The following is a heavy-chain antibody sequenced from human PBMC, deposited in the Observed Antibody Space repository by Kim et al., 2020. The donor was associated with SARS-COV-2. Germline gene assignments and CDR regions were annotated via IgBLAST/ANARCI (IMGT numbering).Heavy chain of an antibody. D-gene: IGHD5-12*01. CDR1: GGTFSSYA. Sequence: SVKVSCKASGGTFSSYAISWVRQAPGQGLEWMGGIIPIFGTATYAQKFQGRVTITADESTSTAYMELSSLRSEDTAVYYCASRGGYGGYESYYGMDVWGQGTTVTVSS. J-gene: IGHJ6*02. CDR2: IIPIFGTA. CDR3: ASRGGYGGYESYYGMDV. V-gene: IGHV1-69*13.